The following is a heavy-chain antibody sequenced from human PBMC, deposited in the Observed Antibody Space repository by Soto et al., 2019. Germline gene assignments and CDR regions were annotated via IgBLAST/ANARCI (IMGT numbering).Heavy chain of an antibody. CDR2: ISLSGNT. D-gene: IGHD3-3*01. J-gene: IGHJ4*02. CDR1: GGSITNTDW. V-gene: IGHV4-4*02. CDR3: ASRGRSGPF. Sequence: QVQLQESGPGLVKPSGTLSLTCAVSGGSITNTDWWTWVRQPPGMGLEWVGDISLSGNTNYNPSLEGRAAISLDNSRNQFSPILNSVTAADTAVYYCASRGRSGPFWGQGTLVTVSS.